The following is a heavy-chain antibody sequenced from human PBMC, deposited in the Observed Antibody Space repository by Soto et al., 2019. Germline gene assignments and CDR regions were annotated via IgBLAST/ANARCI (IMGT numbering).Heavy chain of an antibody. J-gene: IGHJ4*02. Sequence: GASVKVSCKASGGIFSSYAISWVRQAPGQGLEWMGGIIPIFGTANYAQKFQGRVTITADESTSTAYMELSSLRSEDTAVYYCARESQIAVAGIYYFDYWGQGTLVTVSS. V-gene: IGHV1-69*13. CDR3: ARESQIAVAGIYYFDY. CDR1: GGIFSSYA. D-gene: IGHD6-19*01. CDR2: IIPIFGTA.